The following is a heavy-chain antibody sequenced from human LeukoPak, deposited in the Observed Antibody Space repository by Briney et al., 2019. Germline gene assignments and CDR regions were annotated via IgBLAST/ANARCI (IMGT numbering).Heavy chain of an antibody. Sequence: EASVKVSCKTSGYTFSNYGISWVRQAPGQGLEWMGWISGYNGNTNYAQQLQGRVTMTTDTSTSTAYMELGSLRSDDTAVYYCARGFLSVAAIRPHSIWGQGTLVTVSS. CDR3: ARGFLSVAAIRPHSI. D-gene: IGHD6-19*01. CDR1: GYTFSNYG. CDR2: ISGYNGNT. V-gene: IGHV1-18*01. J-gene: IGHJ1*01.